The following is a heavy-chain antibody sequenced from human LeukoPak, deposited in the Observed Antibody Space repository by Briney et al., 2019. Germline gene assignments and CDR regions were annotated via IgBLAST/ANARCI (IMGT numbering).Heavy chain of an antibody. CDR3: ARGLDGSGSYFDY. CDR1: GGSFSGYY. V-gene: IGHV4-34*01. Sequence: SETLSLTCAVYGGSFSGYYWSWIRQPPGKGLEWIGEINHSGSTNYNPSLKSRVTISVDTSKNQFSLKLSSVTAADTAVCYCARGLDGSGSYFDYWGQGTLVTVSS. CDR2: INHSGST. D-gene: IGHD3-10*01. J-gene: IGHJ4*02.